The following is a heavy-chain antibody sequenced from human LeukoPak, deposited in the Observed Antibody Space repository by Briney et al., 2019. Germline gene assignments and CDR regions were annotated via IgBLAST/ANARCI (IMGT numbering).Heavy chain of an antibody. CDR1: GGSISSGGYY. V-gene: IGHV4-30-2*01. CDR2: IHYSGST. D-gene: IGHD3-10*01. Sequence: SATLSLTCTVSGGSISSGGYYWSWIRQPPGKGLEWIGNIHYSGSTYYNPSLKSRVTISVDRSKNQFSLKLSSVTAADTAVYYCARGGERDYWGQGTLVTVSS. J-gene: IGHJ4*02. CDR3: ARGGERDY.